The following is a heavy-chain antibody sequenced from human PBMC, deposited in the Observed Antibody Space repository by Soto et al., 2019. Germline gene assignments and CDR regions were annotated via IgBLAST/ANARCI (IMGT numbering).Heavy chain of an antibody. CDR2: MNPNSGNT. D-gene: IGHD6-13*01. CDR1: GYTFTSYD. J-gene: IGHJ6*02. CDR3: ARTHSSSWLYYYYGMDV. V-gene: IGHV1-8*01. Sequence: ASVKVSCKASGYTFTSYDINWVRQATGQGLEWMGWMNPNSGNTGYAQKFQGRVTMTRNTPISTAYMELSSLRSEDTAVYYCARTHSSSWLYYYYGMDVWGQGTTVTVSS.